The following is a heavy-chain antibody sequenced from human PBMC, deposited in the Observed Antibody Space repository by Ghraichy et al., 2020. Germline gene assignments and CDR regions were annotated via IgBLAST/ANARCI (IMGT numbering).Heavy chain of an antibody. J-gene: IGHJ2*01. Sequence: GGSLRLSCAASGFTFSSYWMSWVRQAPGKGLEWVANIKQDGSEKYYVDSVKGRFTISRDNAKNSLYLQMNSLRAEDTAVYYCARIGKLGVVVVPASYFDLWGRDTLVTVSS. CDR2: IKQDGSEK. CDR3: ARIGKLGVVVVPASYFDL. CDR1: GFTFSSYW. V-gene: IGHV3-7*01. D-gene: IGHD2-2*01.